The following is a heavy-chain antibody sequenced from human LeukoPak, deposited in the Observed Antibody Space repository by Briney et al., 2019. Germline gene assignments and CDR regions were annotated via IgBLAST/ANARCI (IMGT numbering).Heavy chain of an antibody. D-gene: IGHD3-10*01. CDR2: IRYDGSNK. V-gene: IGHV3-30*02. CDR3: AKAHSAMVRGVKYHYYYMDV. Sequence: PGGSLRLSCAASGFTFSSYGMHWVRQAPGKGLEWVAFIRYDGSNKYYADSVKGRFTISRDNSKNTLYLQMNSLRAEDTAVYYCAKAHSAMVRGVKYHYYYMDVWGKGTTVTISS. J-gene: IGHJ6*03. CDR1: GFTFSSYG.